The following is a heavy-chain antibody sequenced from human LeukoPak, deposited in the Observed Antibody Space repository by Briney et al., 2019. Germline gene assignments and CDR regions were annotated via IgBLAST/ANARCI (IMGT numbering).Heavy chain of an antibody. Sequence: SQTLSLTCAVSGGSISSGGYSWSWIQQPPGKGLEWIGYIYHSGSTYYNPSLKSRVTISVDRSKNQFSLKLSSVTAADTAVYYCAREVRQLESVYFDYWGQGTLVTVSS. J-gene: IGHJ4*02. CDR1: GGSISSGGYS. D-gene: IGHD3-3*01. CDR3: AREVRQLESVYFDY. CDR2: IYHSGST. V-gene: IGHV4-30-2*01.